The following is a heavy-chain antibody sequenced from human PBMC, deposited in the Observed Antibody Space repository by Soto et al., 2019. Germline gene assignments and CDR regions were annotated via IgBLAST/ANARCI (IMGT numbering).Heavy chain of an antibody. Sequence: ASVNVSCKASGYTFTNCAIHWVRQAPGKRLEWMGWINAGNGNTKYSQKRQGRVTITRDTSASTAYMELSSLRSEDTAVYYCARGVAGPLHWFDPWGQGTLVTVSS. D-gene: IGHD6-19*01. V-gene: IGHV1-3*01. CDR3: ARGVAGPLHWFDP. J-gene: IGHJ5*02. CDR2: INAGNGNT. CDR1: GYTFTNCA.